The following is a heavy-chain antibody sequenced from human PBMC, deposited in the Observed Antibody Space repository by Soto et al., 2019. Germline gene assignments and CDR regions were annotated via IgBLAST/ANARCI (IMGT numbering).Heavy chain of an antibody. CDR3: ARASSIEFTISTAMAPFDY. Sequence: GSLRLSCVASGFTFSRFWMSWVRQAPGKGLEWVANIKQDGSEKNYVDFVKGRFTISVDTSKNQFSLKLSSVTAADTAVYYCARASSIEFTISTAMAPFDYWGQGTLVTVSS. CDR2: IKQDGSEK. J-gene: IGHJ4*02. D-gene: IGHD5-18*01. V-gene: IGHV3-7*05. CDR1: GFTFSRFW.